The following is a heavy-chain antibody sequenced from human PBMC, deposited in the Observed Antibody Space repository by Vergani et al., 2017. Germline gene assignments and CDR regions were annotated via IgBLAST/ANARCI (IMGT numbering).Heavy chain of an antibody. CDR2: IIPIFGTA. V-gene: IGHV1-69*01. D-gene: IGHD1-26*01. Sequence: QVQLVQSGAEVKKPGASVKVSCKASGYTFTGYYMHWVRQAPGQGLEWMGGIIPIFGTANYAQKFQGGVTITADESTSTAYMELSSLRSEDTAVYYCVRAGGELLIGNWFDPWGQGTLVTVSS. J-gene: IGHJ5*02. CDR3: VRAGGELLIGNWFDP. CDR1: GYTFTGYY.